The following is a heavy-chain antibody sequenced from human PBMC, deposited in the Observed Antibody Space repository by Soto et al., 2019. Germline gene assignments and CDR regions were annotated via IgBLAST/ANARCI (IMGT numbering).Heavy chain of an antibody. Sequence: VKVSCKASGYTFTNYYMHWVRQAPGQGLEWMGIIYPSGGSTRNAQKFQGRVTMTRDTSTSTVYMELSSLRSEDTAVYYCARDFSGPMDYWGRGTLVTVSS. CDR1: GYTFTNYY. D-gene: IGHD3-10*01. CDR2: IYPSGGST. V-gene: IGHV1-46*01. J-gene: IGHJ4*02. CDR3: ARDFSGPMDY.